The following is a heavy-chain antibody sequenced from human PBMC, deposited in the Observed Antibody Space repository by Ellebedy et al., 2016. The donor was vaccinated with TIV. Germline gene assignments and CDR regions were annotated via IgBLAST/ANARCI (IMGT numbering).Heavy chain of an antibody. V-gene: IGHV3-11*01. J-gene: IGHJ6*03. CDR2: ISSSGSTI. CDR1: GFTFSDYY. CDR3: ASSPAGYYYYYMDV. Sequence: GGSLRLSXAASGFTFSDYYMSWIRQAPGKGLEWVSYISSSGSTIYYADSVKGRFTISRDNAKNSLYLQMNSLRAEDTAVYYCASSPAGYYYYYMDVWGKGTTVTVSS. D-gene: IGHD6-13*01.